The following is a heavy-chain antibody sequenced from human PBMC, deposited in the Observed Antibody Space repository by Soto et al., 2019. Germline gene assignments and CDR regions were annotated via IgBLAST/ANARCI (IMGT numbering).Heavy chain of an antibody. V-gene: IGHV4-38-2*01. J-gene: IGHJ5*02. CDR2: IYHSGST. D-gene: IGHD2-21*02. CDR3: ARVGTYCGGDCYSPPP. Sequence: SETLSLTCAVSGYSIRNGYYWGWIRQPPGKGLEWIGTIYHSGSTYYNPSLKSRVTISVDASENHFSLKLSSVTAADTAVYYCARVGTYCGGDCYSPPPWGQGTLVTVSS. CDR1: GYSIRNGYY.